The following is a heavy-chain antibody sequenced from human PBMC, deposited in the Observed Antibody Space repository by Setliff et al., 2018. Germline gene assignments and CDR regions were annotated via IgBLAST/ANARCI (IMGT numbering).Heavy chain of an antibody. D-gene: IGHD6-6*01. CDR3: AKHDGRSSFDY. Sequence: PSETLSLTCTVSGGSISSSSYYWGWIRQPPGKGLEWIGSIYYSGSTYYNPSLKSRVTVSVDTSKNQFSLKLSSVTAADTAVYYCAKHDGRSSFDYWGQGTLVTVSS. CDR1: GGSISSSSYY. J-gene: IGHJ4*02. CDR2: IYYSGST. V-gene: IGHV4-39*01.